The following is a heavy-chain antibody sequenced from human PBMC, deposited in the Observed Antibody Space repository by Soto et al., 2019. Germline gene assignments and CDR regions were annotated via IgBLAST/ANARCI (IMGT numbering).Heavy chain of an antibody. V-gene: IGHV1-24*01. CDR3: ATGYISIVGASNFDY. J-gene: IGHJ4*02. CDR2: FDPEDGET. Sequence: ASVKVSCKVSGYTLTELSMHWVRQAPGKGLEWMGGFDPEDGETIYAQKFQGRVTMTEDTSTDTAYMELSSLRSEDTAVYYCATGYISIVGASNFDYWGQGTLVTVSS. CDR1: GYTLTELS. D-gene: IGHD1-26*01.